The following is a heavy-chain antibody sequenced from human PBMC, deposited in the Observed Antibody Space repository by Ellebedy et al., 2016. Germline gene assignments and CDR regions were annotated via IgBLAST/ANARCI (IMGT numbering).Heavy chain of an antibody. J-gene: IGHJ6*03. CDR1: GFTFNSYA. Sequence: GGSLRLXXAASGFTFNSYAMSWVRQAPGKGLEWVSVVSGSGGSTYYADSVKGRFTISRDNSKNTLSLQMNGLRAEDTAVYYCAKDFDSYMDVWGKGTTVTVSS. V-gene: IGHV3-23*01. CDR3: AKDFDSYMDV. CDR2: VSGSGGST.